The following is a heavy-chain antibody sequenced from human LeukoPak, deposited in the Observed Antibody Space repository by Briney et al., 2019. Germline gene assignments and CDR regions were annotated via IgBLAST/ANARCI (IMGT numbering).Heavy chain of an antibody. V-gene: IGHV4-59*12. CDR1: GGSIRGSY. CDR3: ARARFLWPGPGMDV. D-gene: IGHD3-10*01. Sequence: PSETLSLTCTVSGGSIRGSYWNWIRQPPGKGLEWIGNIYNSGTTDYNPSLKSRVTISLDTSKNQFSLKLSSVTAADTAVYYCARARFLWPGPGMDVWGQGTTVTVSS. J-gene: IGHJ6*02. CDR2: IYNSGTT.